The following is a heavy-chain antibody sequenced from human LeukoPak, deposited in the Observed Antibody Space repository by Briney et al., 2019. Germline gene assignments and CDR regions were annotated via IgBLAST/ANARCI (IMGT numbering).Heavy chain of an antibody. CDR3: VRHYYYNMDV. CDR1: GGSISSGTYY. D-gene: IGHD3-10*01. Sequence: SETLSLTCTVSGGSISSGTYYWSWIRQPAGKGLEWIGRIYTSGSTNYNPSLKSRITISVDTSKNQFSLELISVTAADTAVYYCVRHYYYNMDVWGIGATVTVSS. CDR2: IYTSGST. J-gene: IGHJ6*03. V-gene: IGHV4-61*02.